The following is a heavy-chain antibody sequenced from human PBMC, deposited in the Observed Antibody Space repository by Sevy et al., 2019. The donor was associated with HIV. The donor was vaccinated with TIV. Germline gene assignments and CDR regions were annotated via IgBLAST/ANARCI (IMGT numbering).Heavy chain of an antibody. CDR2: FDPEDGET. D-gene: IGHD3-10*01. V-gene: IGHV1-24*01. Sequence: ASVKVSCKVSGYTLTELSMHWVRQAPGKGLEWMGGFDPEDGETIYAQKFQGRVTMTEDTSTDTAYMELSSLRSEDTAMYYCATDHVLLWFGEFRYWGQGTLVTVSS. CDR1: GYTLTELS. CDR3: ATDHVLLWFGEFRY. J-gene: IGHJ4*02.